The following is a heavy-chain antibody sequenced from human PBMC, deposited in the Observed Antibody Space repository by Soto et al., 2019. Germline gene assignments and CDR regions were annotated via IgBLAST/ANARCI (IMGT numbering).Heavy chain of an antibody. Sequence: QVQLVQSGAEVKEPGSAVKVSCKAPADSFSSYGISWVRQAPGQGLEWMGGIIPIFGTTNYAEKFQGRVTITADESTNTAYMELSSLRSEDTALYYCARGGQECSSTGCSYNYDGMDVWGQGTTVTVSS. CDR3: ARGGQECSSTGCSYNYDGMDV. CDR1: ADSFSSYG. V-gene: IGHV1-69*01. D-gene: IGHD2-2*01. CDR2: IIPIFGTT. J-gene: IGHJ6*02.